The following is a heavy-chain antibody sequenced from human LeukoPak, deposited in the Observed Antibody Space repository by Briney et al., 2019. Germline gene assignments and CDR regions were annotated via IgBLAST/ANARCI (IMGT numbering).Heavy chain of an antibody. J-gene: IGHJ4*02. CDR1: GGSISSSSYY. CDR2: IYYSGST. V-gene: IGHV4-39*07. D-gene: IGHD3-22*01. Sequence: SETLSLTCTVSGGSISSSSYYWGWIRQPPGKGLEWIGSIYYSGSTYYNPSLKSRVTISVDTSKDQFSLKLSSVTAADTAVYYCARETKPPEYYYDSSGYRFDYWGQGTLVTVSS. CDR3: ARETKPPEYYYDSSGYRFDY.